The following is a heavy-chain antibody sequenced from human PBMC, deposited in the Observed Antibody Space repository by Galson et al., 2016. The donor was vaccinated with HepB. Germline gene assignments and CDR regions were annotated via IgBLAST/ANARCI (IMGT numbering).Heavy chain of an antibody. CDR1: GGSISSYF. J-gene: IGHJ4*02. Sequence: ETLSLTCNVSGGSISSYFWSWIRQTPGKELEWIGYIYKTGSTNYSPSLKSRVTISVDTSRNQFSLKVRSVTAADTAVYYCARGVTGTPYFDFWGRGALVTVSS. CDR2: IYKTGST. CDR3: ARGVTGTPYFDF. D-gene: IGHD1-14*01. V-gene: IGHV4-59*01.